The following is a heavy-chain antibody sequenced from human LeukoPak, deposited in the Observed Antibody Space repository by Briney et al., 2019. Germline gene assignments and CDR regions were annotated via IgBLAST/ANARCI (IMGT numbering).Heavy chain of an antibody. CDR3: ASSTGDIRYYYYYGMDV. CDR1: GGTFSSYA. V-gene: IGHV1-69*13. CDR2: IIPIFGTA. J-gene: IGHJ6*02. D-gene: IGHD7-27*01. Sequence: SVTVSCKASGGTFSSYAISWVRQAPGQGLEWMGGIIPIFGTANYAQKFQGRVTITADESTSTAYMELSSLRSEDTAVYYCASSTGDIRYYYYYGMDVWGQGTTVTVSS.